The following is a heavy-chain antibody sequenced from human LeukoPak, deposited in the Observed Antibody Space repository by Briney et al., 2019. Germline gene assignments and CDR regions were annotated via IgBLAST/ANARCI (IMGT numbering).Heavy chain of an antibody. CDR2: ISAYNGNT. J-gene: IGHJ3*02. CDR1: GYTFTSYG. Sequence: GASVKVSCKASGYTFTSYGISWVRQAPGQGLEWMGWISAYNGNTNYAQKLQGRVTMTTDTSTSTAYMELRSLRSDDTAVYYCARVESDYYDSSGYYRPLGAFDIWGQGTMVTVSS. CDR3: ARVESDYYDSSGYYRPLGAFDI. D-gene: IGHD3-22*01. V-gene: IGHV1-18*01.